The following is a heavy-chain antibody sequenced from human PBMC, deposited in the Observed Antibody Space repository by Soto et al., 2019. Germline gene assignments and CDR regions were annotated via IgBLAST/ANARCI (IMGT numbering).Heavy chain of an antibody. CDR2: INAGNGNT. Sequence: ASVKVSCKASGYTFTSYAMHWVRQAPGQRLEWMGWINAGNGNTKYSQKFQGRVTITRDTSASTAYMELSSLRSEDTAVYYCARVRINYNWFDPWGQGTLVTVSS. CDR1: GYTFTSYA. D-gene: IGHD1-1*01. CDR3: ARVRINYNWFDP. J-gene: IGHJ5*02. V-gene: IGHV1-3*01.